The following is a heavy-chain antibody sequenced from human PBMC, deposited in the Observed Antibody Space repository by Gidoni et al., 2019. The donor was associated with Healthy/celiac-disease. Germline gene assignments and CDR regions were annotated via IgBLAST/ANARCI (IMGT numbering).Heavy chain of an antibody. Sequence: IGSIYYSGSTYYNPSLKSRVTISVDTSKNQFSLKLSSVTAADTAVYYCARQGAAAGTLYWGQGTLVTVSS. CDR3: ARQGAAAGTLY. V-gene: IGHV4-39*01. CDR2: IYYSGST. J-gene: IGHJ4*02. D-gene: IGHD6-13*01.